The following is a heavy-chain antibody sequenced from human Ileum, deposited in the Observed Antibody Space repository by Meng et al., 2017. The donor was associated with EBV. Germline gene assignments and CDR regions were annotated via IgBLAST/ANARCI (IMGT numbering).Heavy chain of an antibody. CDR1: GGSISRPY. V-gene: IGHV4-59*11. CDR3: AMRKVEMRAITPDNWLDP. CDR2: ISHSGST. J-gene: IGHJ5*02. Sequence: VLLRASGPILVKTSETLSLTCTVSGGSISRPYWCWVRKSPGKGLEWIGRISHSGSTNYNPSLQSRVTISVDTSKNQVSLKLSSVTPADTAVYCCAMRKVEMRAITPDNWLDPWGQGTLVTVSS. D-gene: IGHD2-21*01.